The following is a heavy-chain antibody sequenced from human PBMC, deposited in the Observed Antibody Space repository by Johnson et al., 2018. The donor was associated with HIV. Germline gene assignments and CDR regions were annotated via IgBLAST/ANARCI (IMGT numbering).Heavy chain of an antibody. CDR1: GFTFDDYG. V-gene: IGHV3-20*04. CDR2: INWNGGST. Sequence: QLVESGGGLVQPGRSLRLSCKTSGFTFDDYGMSWVRQAPGKGLEWVSGINWNGGSTGYADSVKGRFTISRDNAKNSLYLQMNSLRAEDTALYYCARDTTMRVVSDAFDIWCQGTMVTVSS. J-gene: IGHJ3*02. CDR3: ARDTTMRVVSDAFDI. D-gene: IGHD3-22*01.